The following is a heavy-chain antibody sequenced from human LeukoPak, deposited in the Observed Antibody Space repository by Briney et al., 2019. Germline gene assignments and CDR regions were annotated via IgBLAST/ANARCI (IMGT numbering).Heavy chain of an antibody. CDR1: GYTFTGYY. CDR3: ARDRHDFWSGYYYYYMDV. J-gene: IGHJ6*03. V-gene: IGHV1-2*02. Sequence: ASVKVSCKASGYTFTGYYMHWVRQAPGRGLEWMGWINPNSGGTNYAQKFQGRVTMTRDTSISTAYMELSRLRSDDTAVYYCARDRHDFWSGYYYYYMDVWGKGTTVTVSS. CDR2: INPNSGGT. D-gene: IGHD3-3*01.